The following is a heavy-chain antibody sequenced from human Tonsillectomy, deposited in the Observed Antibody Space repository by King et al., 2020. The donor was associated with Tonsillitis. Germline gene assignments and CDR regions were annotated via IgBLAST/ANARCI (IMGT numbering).Heavy chain of an antibody. CDR1: RFSFSSYG. V-gene: IGHV3-30*02. D-gene: IGHD1-26*01. J-gene: IGHJ4*02. CDR3: VKEDTTRGDY. CDR2: IQYDGKTK. Sequence: VQLVESGGGVVQPGGSLRLSCATSRFSFSSYGMDWVRQDPGKGLEWVAFIQYDGKTKYYADSVKGRFTISRDNSKNTLYLQMNSLRTEDTAIYYCVKEDTTRGDYWGQGTPVTVSS.